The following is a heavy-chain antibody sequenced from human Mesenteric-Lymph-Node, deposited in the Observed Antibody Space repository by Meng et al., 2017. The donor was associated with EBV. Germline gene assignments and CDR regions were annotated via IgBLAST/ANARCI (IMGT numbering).Heavy chain of an antibody. V-gene: IGHV1-69*01. Sequence: QVQLVQSGAEVKKPGSSVKVSCKASGGTFSSYAISWVRQAPGQGLEWMGGIIPIFSTANYAQKLQGRVTITADESTSTAYMELNSLRSEDTAVYYRATYYYDSSAYFDWGQGTLVTVSS. J-gene: IGHJ4*02. CDR1: GGTFSSYA. CDR2: IIPIFSTA. D-gene: IGHD3-22*01. CDR3: ATYYYDSSAYFD.